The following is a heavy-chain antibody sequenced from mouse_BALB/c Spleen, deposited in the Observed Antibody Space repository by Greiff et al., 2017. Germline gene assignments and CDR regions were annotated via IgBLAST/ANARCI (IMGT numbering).Heavy chain of an antibody. D-gene: IGHD2-4*01. J-gene: IGHJ4*01. CDR1: GFTFSDYY. Sequence: EVQRVESGGGLVKPGGSLKLSCAASGFTFSDYYMYWVRQNPEKRLEWVATISDGGSYTYYPDSVKGRFTISRDNAKNNQYLQMRSLKSEDAAMYYCARVGLRDAMDYWGQGTSVTVSS. CDR2: ISDGGSYT. CDR3: ARVGLRDAMDY. V-gene: IGHV5-4*02.